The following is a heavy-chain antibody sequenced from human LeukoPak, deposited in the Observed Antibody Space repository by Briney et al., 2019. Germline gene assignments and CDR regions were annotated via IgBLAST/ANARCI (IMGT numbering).Heavy chain of an antibody. V-gene: IGHV3-74*01. CDR3: ATVNRGYCSGGSCYYFDY. J-gene: IGHJ4*02. D-gene: IGHD2-15*01. Sequence: GGSLRLSCAASGFTFSSYWMHWVRQAQGKGLVWVSRINSDESSTSYADSVKGRFTISRDNAKNTLYLQMNSLRAEDTAVYYCATVNRGYCSGGSCYYFDYWGQGTLVTVSS. CDR2: INSDESST. CDR1: GFTFSSYW.